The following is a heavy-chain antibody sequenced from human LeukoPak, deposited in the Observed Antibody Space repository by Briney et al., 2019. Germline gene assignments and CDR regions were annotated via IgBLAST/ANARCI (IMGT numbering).Heavy chain of an antibody. D-gene: IGHD3-10*01. V-gene: IGHV4-4*02. Sequence: SETLSLTCAVSGGSISSSNWWSWVRQPPGKGLEWIGEIYHSGSTNYNPSLKSRVTISVDKSKNQFSLKLSSVTAADTAVYYCAREAKSGSYGFDPWGQGTLVTVSS. J-gene: IGHJ5*02. CDR2: IYHSGST. CDR1: GGSISSSNW. CDR3: AREAKSGSYGFDP.